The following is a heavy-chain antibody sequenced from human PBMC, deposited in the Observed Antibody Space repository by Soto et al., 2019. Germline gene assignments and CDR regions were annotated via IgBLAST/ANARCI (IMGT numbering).Heavy chain of an antibody. D-gene: IGHD6-25*01. CDR2: IYHSGST. J-gene: IGHJ4*02. Sequence: QVQLQESGPGLVKPSETLSLTCTVSGGSISSYYWSWIRQLPGKGLEWIGYIYHSGSTNNHPSLKSRVSISVDTSKNQFSLKLSSVTAADTAVYYCARLYGFSGFDYWGQGTLVTVSS. CDR3: ARLYGFSGFDY. CDR1: GGSISSYY. V-gene: IGHV4-59*08.